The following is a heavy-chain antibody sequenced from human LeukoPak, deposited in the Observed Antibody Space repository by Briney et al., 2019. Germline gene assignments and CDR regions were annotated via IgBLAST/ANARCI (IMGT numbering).Heavy chain of an antibody. CDR3: ARDGDGGIAAAVYAFDI. CDR1: GYTFTGYY. J-gene: IGHJ3*02. CDR2: INPNSGGT. D-gene: IGHD6-13*01. V-gene: IGHV1-2*04. Sequence: ASVKVSCKASGYTFTGYYMHWVRQAPGQGLEWMGWINPNSGGTNYAQKFQGWVTMTRDTSISTAYMELSRLRSDDTAVYYCARDGDGGIAAAVYAFDIWGQGTMVTVSS.